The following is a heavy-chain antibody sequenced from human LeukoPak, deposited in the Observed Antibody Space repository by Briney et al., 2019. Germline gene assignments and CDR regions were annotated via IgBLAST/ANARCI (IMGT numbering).Heavy chain of an antibody. CDR3: ARGGSPDSSDYYSSDYFDY. CDR2: IYYSGST. V-gene: IGHV4-31*03. D-gene: IGHD3-22*01. Sequence: PSQTLSLTCTVSGGSISSGGYYWSWIRQHPGKGLEWIVYIYYSGSTSYNPSLKSRVTISVDTSKNQFSLKLSSVTAADTAVYYCARGGSPDSSDYYSSDYFDYWGQGTLVTVSS. CDR1: GGSISSGGYY. J-gene: IGHJ4*02.